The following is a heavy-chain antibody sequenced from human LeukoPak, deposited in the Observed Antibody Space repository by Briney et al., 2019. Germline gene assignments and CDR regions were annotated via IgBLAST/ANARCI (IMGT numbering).Heavy chain of an antibody. J-gene: IGHJ4*02. CDR3: AKSDRRNIVVVVVPVWETPLFDY. V-gene: IGHV3-9*01. D-gene: IGHD2-2*01. CDR1: GFTFDDYA. Sequence: PGGSLRLSCAASGFTFDDYAMHWVRQAPGKGLEWVSGISWNSGSIGYADSVKGRFTISRDNAKNSLYLQMNSLRAEDTAVYYCAKSDRRNIVVVVVPVWETPLFDYWGQGTLVTVSS. CDR2: ISWNSGSI.